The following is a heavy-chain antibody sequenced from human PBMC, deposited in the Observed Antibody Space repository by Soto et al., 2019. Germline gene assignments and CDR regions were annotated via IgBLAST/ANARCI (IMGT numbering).Heavy chain of an antibody. D-gene: IGHD3-9*01. CDR3: ARVARTYYDILFDY. CDR2: ISYDGSNK. J-gene: IGHJ4*02. V-gene: IGHV3-30*03. CDR1: GFSFGTYG. Sequence: PGGSLRLSCAASGFSFGTYGMHWGRQAPGKGLEWVAVISYDGSNKYYVDSVKGRFTISRDNAKNSLYLQMNSLRAEDTAVYYCARVARTYYDILFDYWGQGTLVTVSS.